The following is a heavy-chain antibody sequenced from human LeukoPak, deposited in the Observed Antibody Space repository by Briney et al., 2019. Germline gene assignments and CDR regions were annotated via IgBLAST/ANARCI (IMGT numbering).Heavy chain of an antibody. CDR1: GFTFSSYV. D-gene: IGHD3-10*01. CDR2: ISYDGSNK. V-gene: IGHV3-30*04. CDR3: ARDSWVRGVQKADYYYYYMDV. Sequence: PGGSLRLSCAASGFTFSSYVMHWVRQAPGKGLEWVAVISYDGSNKYYADSVKGRFTISRDNSKNTLYLQMNSLRAEDTAVYYCARDSWVRGVQKADYYYYYMDVWGKGTTVTVSS. J-gene: IGHJ6*03.